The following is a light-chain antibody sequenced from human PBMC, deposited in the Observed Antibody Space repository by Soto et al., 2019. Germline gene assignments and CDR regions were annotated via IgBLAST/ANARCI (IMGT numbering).Light chain of an antibody. J-gene: IGKJ1*01. CDR3: QQYGDSPWT. CDR2: GVS. Sequence: ELVLTQSPVALSLSSGERATLSCRASQSVSSTLLTWYQQKPGQAPRLLIYGVSSRATGIPDRFSGSGSGTYFTLTISRVEPEDFAVYFCQQYGDSPWTFGQGSRVKIK. CDR1: QSVSSTL. V-gene: IGKV3-20*01.